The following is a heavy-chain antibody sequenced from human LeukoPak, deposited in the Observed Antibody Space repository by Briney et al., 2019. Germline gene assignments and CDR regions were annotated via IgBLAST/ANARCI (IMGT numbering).Heavy chain of an antibody. CDR3: AESPMTRVTTGGFDF. CDR1: GFTFNSYS. D-gene: IGHD4-17*01. V-gene: IGHV3-23*01. Sequence: PGGSLRLSCAASGFTFNSYSMSWVRQAPGKGLEWVSSISSSGGSTYYVDSVKGRCTIYRDNSKNTLYLQMNSLRAEDTAVYYCAESPMTRVTTGGFDFWGQGTLVTVSS. CDR2: ISSSGGST. J-gene: IGHJ4*02.